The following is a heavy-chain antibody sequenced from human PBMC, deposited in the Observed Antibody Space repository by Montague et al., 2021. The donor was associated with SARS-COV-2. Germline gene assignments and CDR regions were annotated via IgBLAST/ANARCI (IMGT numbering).Heavy chain of an antibody. Sequence: TLSLTCTVYSGSISSGGYYWSWIRQHPGKGLVWIGYTYYSGSTYYNPTLKSRVTISRDTSKNQFSLKLSSVTAADTAVYYCARVLSHRAIFGVVIINGMDVWGQGTTVTVSS. J-gene: IGHJ6*02. V-gene: IGHV4-31*03. CDR2: TYYSGST. D-gene: IGHD3-3*01. CDR1: SGSISSGGYY. CDR3: ARVLSHRAIFGVVIINGMDV.